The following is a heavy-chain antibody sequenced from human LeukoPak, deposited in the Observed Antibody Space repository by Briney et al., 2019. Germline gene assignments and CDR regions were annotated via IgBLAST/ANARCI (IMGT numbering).Heavy chain of an antibody. CDR2: IRSKANSYAT. CDR1: GFTFSGSA. Sequence: PGGSLRLSCAASGFTFSGSAMHWVRQASGKGLEWVGRIRSKANSYATAYAASVKGRFTISRDDSKNTAYLQMNSLKTEDTAVYYCTRHHPHYYDSSEHFDYWGQGALVTVSS. CDR3: TRHHPHYYDSSEHFDY. V-gene: IGHV3-73*01. J-gene: IGHJ4*02. D-gene: IGHD3-22*01.